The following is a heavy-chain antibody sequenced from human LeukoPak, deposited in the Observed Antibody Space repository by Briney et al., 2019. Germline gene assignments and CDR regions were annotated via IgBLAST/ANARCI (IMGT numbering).Heavy chain of an antibody. V-gene: IGHV4-4*02. CDR3: ARIAVAGYFDY. Sequence: PSGTLSLTCAVSGGSISTSNWWGWVRQPPGKGLEWIGEISHSGSANFNPSLKSRLITSVDKSKSQFSLKLTSVTAADTAVYYCARIAVAGYFDYWGQGTLVTVSS. D-gene: IGHD6-19*01. J-gene: IGHJ4*02. CDR1: GGSISTSNW. CDR2: ISHSGSA.